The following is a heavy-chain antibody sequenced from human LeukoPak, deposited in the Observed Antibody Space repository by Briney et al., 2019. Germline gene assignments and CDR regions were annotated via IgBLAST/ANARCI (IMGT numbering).Heavy chain of an antibody. J-gene: IGHJ4*02. CDR2: ISGSGGST. CDR3: AKVPSFDYGDYLDY. CDR1: GFTFSSYA. D-gene: IGHD4-17*01. V-gene: IGHV3-23*01. Sequence: PGGSLRHSCAASGFTFSSYAMSWVRQAPGKGLEWVSAISGSGGSTYYADSVKGRFTISRDNSKNTLYLQMNSLRAEDTAVYYCAKVPSFDYGDYLDYWGQGTLVTVSS.